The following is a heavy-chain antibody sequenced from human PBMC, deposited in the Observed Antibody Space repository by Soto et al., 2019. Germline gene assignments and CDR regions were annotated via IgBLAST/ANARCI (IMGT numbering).Heavy chain of an antibody. CDR1: GGSISSGGYY. D-gene: IGHD6-13*01. Sequence: SETLSLTCTVSGGSISSGGYYWSWIRQHPGKGLEWIGYIYYSGSTYYNPSLKSRVTISVGTSKNQFSLKLGSVTAADTAVYYCARVFSDSSSFFDPWGQGTLVTVSS. V-gene: IGHV4-31*03. CDR2: IYYSGST. J-gene: IGHJ5*02. CDR3: ARVFSDSSSFFDP.